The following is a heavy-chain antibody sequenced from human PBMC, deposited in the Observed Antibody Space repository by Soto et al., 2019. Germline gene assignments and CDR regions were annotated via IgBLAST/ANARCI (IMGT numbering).Heavy chain of an antibody. V-gene: IGHV4-30-2*01. Sequence: QLQLQESGSGLVKPSQTLSLTCAVSGGSISSGGYSWSWIRQPPGKGLEWIGYIYHSGSTYYNPSLKSRGTISADRSKNQFSLKLSSGAAADTAVYFWARVPSPWGQGTLVTVSS. CDR3: ARVPSP. CDR1: GGSISSGGYS. J-gene: IGHJ5*02. CDR2: IYHSGST.